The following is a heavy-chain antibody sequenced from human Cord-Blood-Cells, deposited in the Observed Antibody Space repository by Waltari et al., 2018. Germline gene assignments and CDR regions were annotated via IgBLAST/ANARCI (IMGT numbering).Heavy chain of an antibody. Sequence: QVQLQESGPGLVKPSGTLSLTCAVSGGSISSSNWWSWVRQPPGKGLEWIGEIYHSGSTNYNTSRKSRGTISVDKSKNQFSLKLSSVTAADTAVYYCASLVDYYDSSGYSDAFDIWGQGTMVTVSS. J-gene: IGHJ3*02. D-gene: IGHD3-22*01. V-gene: IGHV4-4*02. CDR1: GGSISSSNW. CDR3: ASLVDYYDSSGYSDAFDI. CDR2: IYHSGST.